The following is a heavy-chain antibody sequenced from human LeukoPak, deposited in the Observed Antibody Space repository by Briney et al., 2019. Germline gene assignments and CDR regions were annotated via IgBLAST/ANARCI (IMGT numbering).Heavy chain of an antibody. D-gene: IGHD3-22*01. V-gene: IGHV3-64D*06. CDR3: VKGPYYYDSSGYLYYFDY. CDR2: ISSNGGST. J-gene: IGHJ4*02. Sequence: PGGSLRLSCSASGFTFSTYTMHWVRQAPGKGLEYVSAISSNGGSTYYADPVKGRFTISRDNSKNTLYLQMSSLRAEDTAVYYCVKGPYYYDSSGYLYYFDYWGQGTLVTVSS. CDR1: GFTFSTYT.